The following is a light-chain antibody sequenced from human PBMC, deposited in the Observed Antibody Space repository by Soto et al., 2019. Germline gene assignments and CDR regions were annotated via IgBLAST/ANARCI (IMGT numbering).Light chain of an antibody. Sequence: EIVFTQSPDTPSFSSGEGATLSCRAIQSVRSERLAWYQQKPGQAPRLVIFDASTRATGIPERFSGSGSGTHFTLTITSLEPEDFAVYYCQEYDGAPPVTFGLGTRLEIK. CDR3: QEYDGAPPVT. V-gene: IGKV3-20*01. CDR1: QSVRSER. CDR2: DAS. J-gene: IGKJ5*01.